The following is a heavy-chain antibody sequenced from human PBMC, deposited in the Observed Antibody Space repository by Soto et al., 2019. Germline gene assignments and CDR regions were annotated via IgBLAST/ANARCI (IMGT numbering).Heavy chain of an antibody. CDR2: IYYSGST. D-gene: IGHD5-18*01. Sequence: SETLSLTCTVSCGSISSYYWSWIRQPPGKGLEWIGYIYYSGSTNYNPSLKSRVTISVDTSKNQFSLKLSSVTAADTAVYYCATRGYSYGYDLDYWGQGTLVTVSS. CDR1: CGSISSYY. CDR3: ATRGYSYGYDLDY. J-gene: IGHJ4*02. V-gene: IGHV4-59*01.